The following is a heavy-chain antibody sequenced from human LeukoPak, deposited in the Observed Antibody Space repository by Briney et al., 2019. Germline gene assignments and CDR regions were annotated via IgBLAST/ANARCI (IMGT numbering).Heavy chain of an antibody. CDR1: GFVFSSYS. D-gene: IGHD6-19*01. J-gene: IGHJ4*02. Sequence: GGSLRLSCAASGFVFSSYSFNWVRQAPGKGLEWVSGINNSGDRRFYADSVKGRFTISRDNSKNTLYLQMNSLRAEDTAVYYCARGWYNFDYWGQGTRVTVSS. CDR2: INNSGDRR. CDR3: ARGWYNFDY. V-gene: IGHV3-23*01.